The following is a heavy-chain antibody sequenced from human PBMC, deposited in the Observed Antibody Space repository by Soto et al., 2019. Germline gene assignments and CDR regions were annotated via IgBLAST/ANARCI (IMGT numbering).Heavy chain of an antibody. J-gene: IGHJ4*02. Sequence: EVQLLESGGGLVQPGGSLRLSCAASGFTFSSYAMSWVRQAPGKGLEWVSAIGGSGGSTYYADSVKGRFTIFRDYSVSTLYLQMNSLRVEDTATYYCAKDRALPAAIWTGLDYWGQGTLVTVSS. V-gene: IGHV3-23*01. CDR2: IGGSGGST. D-gene: IGHD2-2*02. CDR1: GFTFSSYA. CDR3: AKDRALPAAIWTGLDY.